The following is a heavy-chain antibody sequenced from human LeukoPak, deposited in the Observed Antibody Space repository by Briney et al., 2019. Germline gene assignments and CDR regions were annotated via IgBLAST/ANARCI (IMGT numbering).Heavy chain of an antibody. J-gene: IGHJ5*02. CDR3: ARRMTWIQYSNWFDP. CDR2: IYYSGSS. CDR1: GGSISSYY. D-gene: IGHD5-18*01. Sequence: SETLSLTCTVSGGSISSYYWSWIRQPPGKGLEWIGSIYYSGSSYYNPSLKSRVTISVDTSKNQFSLKLSSVTAADTAVYYCARRMTWIQYSNWFDPWGQGTLVTVSS. V-gene: IGHV4-59*05.